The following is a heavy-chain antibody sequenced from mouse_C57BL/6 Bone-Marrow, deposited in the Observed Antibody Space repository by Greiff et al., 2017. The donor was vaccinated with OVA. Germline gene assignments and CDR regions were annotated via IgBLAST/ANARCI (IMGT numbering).Heavy chain of an antibody. CDR2: IYIGNGYT. V-gene: IGHV1-58*01. CDR3: ARSPITTVVPCAMDY. CDR1: GYTFTSYG. D-gene: IGHD1-1*01. Sequence: EVQVVESGAELVRPGSSVKMSCKTSGYTFTSYGINWVKQRPGQGLEWIGYIYIGNGYTEYNEKFKGKATLTSDTSSSTAYMQLSSLTSEDSAIYFCARSPITTVVPCAMDYWGQGTSVTVSS. J-gene: IGHJ4*01.